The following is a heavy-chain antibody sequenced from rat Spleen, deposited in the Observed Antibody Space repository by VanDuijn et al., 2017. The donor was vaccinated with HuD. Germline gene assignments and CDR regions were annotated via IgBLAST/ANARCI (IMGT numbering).Heavy chain of an antibody. CDR2: INYDGRST. CDR1: GFIFSDHY. D-gene: IGHD4-3*01. Sequence: EVQLVESDGGLVLPGTSLKLSCAASGFIFSDHYAAWVRQAPRKGLEWVATINYDGRSTFYRDSVKGRFSISRDNAKSTLYLQMDSLRSEDTATYYCSKWGDSGYFDYWGQGVMVTVSS. J-gene: IGHJ2*01. CDR3: SKWGDSGYFDY. V-gene: IGHV5S10*01.